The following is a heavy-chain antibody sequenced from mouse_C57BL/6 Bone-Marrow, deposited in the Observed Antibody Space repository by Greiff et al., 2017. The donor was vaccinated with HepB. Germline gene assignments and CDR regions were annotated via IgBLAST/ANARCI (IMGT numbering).Heavy chain of an antibody. CDR1: GFTFSDYG. J-gene: IGHJ4*01. V-gene: IGHV5-17*01. CDR2: ISSGSSTI. D-gene: IGHD1-1*01. CDR3: ARGGYGSSLYYYAMDY. Sequence: EVMLVESGGGLVKPGGSLKLSCAASGFTFSDYGMHWVRQAPEKGLEWVAYISSGSSTIYYADTVKGRFTISRDNAKNTLFLQMTSLRSEDTAMYYCARGGYGSSLYYYAMDYWGQGTSVTVSS.